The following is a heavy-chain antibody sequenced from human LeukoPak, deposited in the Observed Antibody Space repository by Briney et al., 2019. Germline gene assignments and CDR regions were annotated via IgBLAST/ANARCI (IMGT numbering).Heavy chain of an antibody. CDR3: AMDIVVVVAATPSYTFDY. Sequence: GGSLRLSCAASGFTFSSYGMHWVRQAPGKGLEWVAFIRYDGSNKYYADSVKGRFTISRDNSKNTLYLQMNSLIAEDTAVYYCAMDIVVVVAATPSYTFDYWGQGTLVTVSS. V-gene: IGHV3-30*02. CDR2: IRYDGSNK. J-gene: IGHJ4*02. D-gene: IGHD2-15*01. CDR1: GFTFSSYG.